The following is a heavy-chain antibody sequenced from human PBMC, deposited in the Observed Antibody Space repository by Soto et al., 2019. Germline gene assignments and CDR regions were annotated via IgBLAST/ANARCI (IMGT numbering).Heavy chain of an antibody. CDR3: ARDSGGDCYSESVGFDY. J-gene: IGHJ4*02. CDR2: IIPIFGTA. V-gene: IGHV1-69*05. D-gene: IGHD2-21*02. Sequence: SVKVSCKASGGTFSSYAISWVRQAPGQGLEWMGGIIPIFGTANYAQKLQGRVTMTTDTSTSTAYMELRSLRYDDTAVYYCARDSGGDCYSESVGFDYWGQGTLVTVSS. CDR1: GGTFSSYA.